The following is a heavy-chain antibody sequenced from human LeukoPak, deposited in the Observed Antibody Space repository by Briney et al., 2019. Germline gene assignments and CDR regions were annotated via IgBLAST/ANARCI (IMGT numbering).Heavy chain of an antibody. V-gene: IGHV1-18*01. J-gene: IGHJ5*02. CDR3: ARVFLPVLLIP. CDR2: VSAYNGDI. Sequence: ASVKVSCKASGYTFTSYGINWVRQTPGQGLEWMGWVSAYNGDINYAQKLQGRVTMTTDTSTSTAYMELRSLRSDDTAVYYCARVFLPVLLIPWGQGTLVTVSS. D-gene: IGHD3-10*01. CDR1: GYTFTSYG.